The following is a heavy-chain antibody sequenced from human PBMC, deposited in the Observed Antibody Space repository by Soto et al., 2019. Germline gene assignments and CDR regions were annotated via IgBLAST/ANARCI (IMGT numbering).Heavy chain of an antibody. J-gene: IGHJ5*02. V-gene: IGHV1-3*01. D-gene: IGHD2-15*01. CDR1: GYTFTSYA. CDR3: ARDRDVVVVAANNWFDP. Sequence: ASVKVSCKASGYTFTSYAMHWVRQAPGQRLEWMGWINAGNGNTKYSQKFQGRVTITRDTSASTAYMELSSLRSEDTAVYYCARDRDVVVVAANNWFDPWGQGTLVTGSS. CDR2: INAGNGNT.